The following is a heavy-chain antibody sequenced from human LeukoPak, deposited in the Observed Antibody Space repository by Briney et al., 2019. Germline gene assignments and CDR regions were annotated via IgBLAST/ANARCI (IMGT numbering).Heavy chain of an antibody. CDR1: GCSISYYC. J-gene: IGHJ4*02. CDR2: IYSSGTT. D-gene: IGHD1-26*01. V-gene: IGHV4-59*08. CDR3: ASIRRWELRVFDY. Sequence: SETLSLTCTVSGCSISYYCWNWIRQPPGKGLEWIGYIYSSGTTNYNPSLESRVTISLDTSKNHFSLKLSSVHGSHSAVSYCASIRRWELRVFDYWGQGTLVTVSS.